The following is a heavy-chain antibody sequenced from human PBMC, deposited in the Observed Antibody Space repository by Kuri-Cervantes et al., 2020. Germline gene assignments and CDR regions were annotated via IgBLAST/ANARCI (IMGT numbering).Heavy chain of an antibody. CDR1: GGSINTYY. J-gene: IGHJ3*02. Sequence: ESLKISCTVPGGSINTYYWTWIRQPPGKGLEWIGYIYYSGSTNYNPSLKSRVTISLDTSKSQFSLKLSSVIAADTAIYYCARGVWQQPVLGALDIWGQGTMVTVSS. D-gene: IGHD6-13*01. CDR3: ARGVWQQPVLGALDI. V-gene: IGHV4-59*01. CDR2: IYYSGST.